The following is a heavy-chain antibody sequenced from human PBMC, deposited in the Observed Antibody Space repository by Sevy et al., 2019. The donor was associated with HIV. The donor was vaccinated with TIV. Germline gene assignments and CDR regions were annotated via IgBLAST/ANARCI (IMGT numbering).Heavy chain of an antibody. J-gene: IGHJ4*02. CDR1: GYTFINYT. V-gene: IGHV1-18*01. Sequence: ASVKVSCKASGYTFINYTISWVRQAPGQGLEWMGWISGFNGDTTNAEKFQGRFTMTTDTSTKTAYMDLRSLRSDDTAVYYCVRGTTFYDFWTGGDYWGQGTLVTVSS. CDR3: VRGTTFYDFWTGGDY. D-gene: IGHD3-3*01. CDR2: ISGFNGDT.